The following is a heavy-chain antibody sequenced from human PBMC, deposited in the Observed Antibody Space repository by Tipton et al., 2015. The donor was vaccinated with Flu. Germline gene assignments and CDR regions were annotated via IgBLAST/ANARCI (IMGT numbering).Heavy chain of an antibody. V-gene: IGHV1-69*01. J-gene: IGHJ4*02. CDR3: ARRRGSYDSSGSDYFDY. CDR2: ITPIFGTT. CDR1: GGTFNNYA. D-gene: IGHD3-22*01. Sequence: QLVQSGAEVKKPGSSVKVSCKASGGTFNNYAINWVRQAPGQGLEWMGGITPIFGTTMYAQKFQVRVTFTADESTSTAYMELSSLRYEDTAVYYCARRRGSYDSSGSDYFDYWGQGTLVTVSS.